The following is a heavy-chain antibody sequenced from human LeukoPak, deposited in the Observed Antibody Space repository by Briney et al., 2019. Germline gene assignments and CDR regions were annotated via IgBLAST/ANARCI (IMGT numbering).Heavy chain of an antibody. D-gene: IGHD6-13*01. V-gene: IGHV4-34*01. CDR1: GGSFSGYY. Sequence: SETLSLTCAVYGGSFSGYYWSWIRQPPGKGLEWIGEINHSGSTNYNPSLKSRVTISVDTSKNQFSLKLSSVTAADTAVYYCARSYSSSWYAFGYWGQGTLVTVSS. CDR2: INHSGST. CDR3: ARSYSSSWYAFGY. J-gene: IGHJ4*02.